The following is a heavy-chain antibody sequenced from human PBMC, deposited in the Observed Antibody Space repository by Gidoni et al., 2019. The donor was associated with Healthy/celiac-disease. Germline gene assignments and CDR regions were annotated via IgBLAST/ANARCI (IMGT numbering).Heavy chain of an antibody. CDR2: ISYDGSNK. J-gene: IGHJ6*02. CDR3: AKDYGGNLPSGMDV. CDR1: GFTFSSYG. D-gene: IGHD4-17*01. Sequence: QVQLVESGGGVVQPGRSLRLSCAASGFTFSSYGMHWVRQAPGKGLEWVAVISYDGSNKYYADSVKGRFTISRDNSKNTLYLQMNSLRAEDTAVYYCAKDYGGNLPSGMDVWGQGTTVTVSS. V-gene: IGHV3-30*18.